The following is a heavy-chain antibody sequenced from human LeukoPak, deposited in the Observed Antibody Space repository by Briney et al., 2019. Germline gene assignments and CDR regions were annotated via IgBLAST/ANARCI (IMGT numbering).Heavy chain of an antibody. CDR3: TRDIVYLQLQN. J-gene: IGHJ4*02. D-gene: IGHD2-21*01. CDR2: VDGGGSTT. Sequence: GGSLRLSCAASGFTFSTYAMNWVRQSPEKGLEWVSVVDGGGSTTFYASSAKGRFTISRDNSRNTLYLQMNSLRADDTAVYYCTRDIVYLQLQNWGQGALVTVSS. CDR1: GFTFSTYA. V-gene: IGHV3-23*01.